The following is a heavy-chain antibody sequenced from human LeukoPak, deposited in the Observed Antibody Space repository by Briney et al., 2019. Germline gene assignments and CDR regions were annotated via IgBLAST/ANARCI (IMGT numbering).Heavy chain of an antibody. V-gene: IGHV3-48*01. CDR1: GFTFTTYS. CDR3: AKVAIRTYGGNWGY. D-gene: IGHD4-23*01. J-gene: IGHJ4*02. Sequence: GGSLRLSCAASGFTFTTYSMNWVRQAPGRGLEWLSYIRSSGTTTYYADSVKGRFTISRDNSKNTVYLQMDSLRAEDTAVYFCAKVAIRTYGGNWGYWGQGAPVIVSS. CDR2: IRSSGTTT.